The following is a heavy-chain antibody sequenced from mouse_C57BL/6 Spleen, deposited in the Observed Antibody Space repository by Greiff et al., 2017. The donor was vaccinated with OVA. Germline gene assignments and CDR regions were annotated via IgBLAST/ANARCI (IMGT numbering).Heavy chain of an antibody. D-gene: IGHD1-3*01. CDR2: IDPETGGT. CDR3: TRKWMYYFDY. J-gene: IGHJ2*01. V-gene: IGHV1-15*01. Sequence: VNLVESGAELVRPGASVTLSCKASGYTFTDYEMHWVKQTPVHGLEWIGAIDPETGGTAYNQKFKGKAILTADKSSSTAYMELRSLTSEDSAVYYCTRKWMYYFDYWGQGTTLTVSS. CDR1: GYTFTDYE.